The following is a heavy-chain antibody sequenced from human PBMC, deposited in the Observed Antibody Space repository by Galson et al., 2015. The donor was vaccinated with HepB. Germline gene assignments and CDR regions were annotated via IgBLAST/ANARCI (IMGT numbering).Heavy chain of an antibody. J-gene: IGHJ3*02. CDR3: ARSSLYQWNGYDAFDI. D-gene: IGHD1-20*01. CDR1: GYTFTHYY. CDR2: VNPNGGGT. V-gene: IGHV1-2*02. Sequence: SVKVSCKASGYTFTHYYIHWVRQAPGQGLEWLGWVNPNGGGTDLAQKFQGRVTLTGDTSISTAYMELSDMKSDDTAVYYCARSSLYQWNGYDAFDIWGQGTLVTVSS.